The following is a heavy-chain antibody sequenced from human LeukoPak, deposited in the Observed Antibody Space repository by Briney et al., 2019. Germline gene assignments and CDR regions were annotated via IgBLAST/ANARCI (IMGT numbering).Heavy chain of an antibody. Sequence: SETLSLTCTVSGGSISSYYWSWIGQPPGKGLEWIGYIYYSGSTNYNPSLNSRVTISLDTSRNQFSLRLRSVTAADTAIYYCAQYIRDSGTYNFDHWGQGTLVTVSS. D-gene: IGHD1-1*01. CDR1: GGSISSYY. J-gene: IGHJ4*02. CDR3: AQYIRDSGTYNFDH. V-gene: IGHV4-59*01. CDR2: IYYSGST.